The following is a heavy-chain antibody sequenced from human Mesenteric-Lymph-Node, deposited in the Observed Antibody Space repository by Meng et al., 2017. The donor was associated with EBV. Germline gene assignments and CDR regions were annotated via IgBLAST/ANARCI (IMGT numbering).Heavy chain of an antibody. CDR2: ISHSGTTI. J-gene: IGHJ4*02. CDR1: VFTFSSYY. V-gene: IGHV3-11*01. D-gene: IGHD5-18*01. Sequence: GQRVECGGGLGQPGGALRLSCAASVFTFSSYYMNWIRQAPGKGLEWLSYISHSGTTIYYADSVKGRFTISRDNAKNSLYLQMSSLRADDTAMYYCARDPGYGGRFEYWGQGTLVTVSS. CDR3: ARDPGYGGRFEY.